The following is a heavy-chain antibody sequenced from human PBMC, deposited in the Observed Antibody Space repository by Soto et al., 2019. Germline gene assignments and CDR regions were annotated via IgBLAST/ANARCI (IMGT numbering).Heavy chain of an antibody. Sequence: ASVKVSCKASGYTFTGYYMHWVRQAPGQGLEWMGWINPNSGGTNYAQKFQGWVTMTRDTSMSTAYMELSRLRSDDSAVYCCARDSGSGNSWYYFDYWGQGTLVTVSS. CDR1: GYTFTGYY. V-gene: IGHV1-2*04. CDR2: INPNSGGT. J-gene: IGHJ4*02. CDR3: ARDSGSGNSWYYFDY. D-gene: IGHD6-13*01.